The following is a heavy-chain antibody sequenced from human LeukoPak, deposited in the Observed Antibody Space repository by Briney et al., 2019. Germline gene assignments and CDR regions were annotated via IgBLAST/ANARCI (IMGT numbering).Heavy chain of an antibody. V-gene: IGHV1-46*01. CDR1: GYTFTGYY. J-gene: IGHJ3*02. CDR2: INPSGGST. Sequence: ASVKVSCKASGYTFTGYYMHWVRQAPGQGLEWMGIINPSGGSTSYAQKFQGRVTMTRDTSTSTVYMELSSLRSEDTAVYYCATPGEPYSSSWGAFDIWGQGTMVTVSS. D-gene: IGHD6-13*01. CDR3: ATPGEPYSSSWGAFDI.